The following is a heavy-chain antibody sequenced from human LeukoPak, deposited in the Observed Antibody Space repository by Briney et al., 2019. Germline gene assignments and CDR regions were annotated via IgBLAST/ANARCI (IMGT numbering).Heavy chain of an antibody. CDR3: ARGRSLDV. CDR2: IHYDGTDK. V-gene: IGHV3-7*05. CDR1: GFSISNYW. J-gene: IGHJ6*02. Sequence: GGSLRLSCAASGFSISNYWTSWVRQAPGRGLEWVANIHYDGTDKTYVASVRGRFTISRDNAKNSLYLQMNSLRAEDAAVYYCARGRSLDVWGQGTTVTVSS. D-gene: IGHD3-10*01.